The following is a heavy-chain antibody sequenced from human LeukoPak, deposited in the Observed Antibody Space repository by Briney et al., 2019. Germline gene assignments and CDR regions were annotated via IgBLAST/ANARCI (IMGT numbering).Heavy chain of an antibody. CDR3: VRGSLRLPRSTPDY. J-gene: IGHJ4*02. CDR2: ISSDGSVT. CDR1: GFSFTNYW. D-gene: IGHD2-21*02. V-gene: IGHV3-74*03. Sequence: GGSLRLSCAVSGFSFTNYWMHWVRQDPGKGLVWVSYISSDGSVTKYADSVKGRFTISRDDAVNTLYLQMNSLRVEDTAVYYCVRGSLRLPRSTPDYWGQGTLVTVSS.